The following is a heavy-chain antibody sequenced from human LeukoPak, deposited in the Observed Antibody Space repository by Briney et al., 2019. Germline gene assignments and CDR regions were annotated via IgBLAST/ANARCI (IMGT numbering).Heavy chain of an antibody. D-gene: IGHD4-17*01. CDR3: AKVSFGDYTPTPYYYYYYMDV. J-gene: IGHJ6*03. Sequence: GGSLRLSCAASGFTFSRYGMHWVRQAPGKGLEWVAVISYDGSNKYYGDSVKGRFTISRDNSKNTLYLQMNSLGAEDTAVYYCAKVSFGDYTPTPYYYYYYMDVWGKGTTVTISS. CDR2: ISYDGSNK. V-gene: IGHV3-30*18. CDR1: GFTFSRYG.